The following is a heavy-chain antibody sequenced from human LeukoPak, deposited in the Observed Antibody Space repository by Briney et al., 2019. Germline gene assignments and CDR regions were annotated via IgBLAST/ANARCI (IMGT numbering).Heavy chain of an antibody. D-gene: IGHD1-26*01. Sequence: SETLSLTCAVYGGSFSGYYWSWIRQPPGKGLEWIGEINHSGSTNYNPSLKSRVTISVDTSKNQFSLKLSSVTAVDTAVYYCARFSSGSYDYWGQGTLVTVSS. CDR3: ARFSSGSYDY. CDR1: GGSFSGYY. J-gene: IGHJ4*02. CDR2: INHSGST. V-gene: IGHV4-34*01.